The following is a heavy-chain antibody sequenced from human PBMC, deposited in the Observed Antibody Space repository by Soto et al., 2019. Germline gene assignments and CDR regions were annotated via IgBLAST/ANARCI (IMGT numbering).Heavy chain of an antibody. D-gene: IGHD1-1*01. Sequence: PSETLSLTCTVFGGSISSYYWSWIRQPPGKGLEWIGYIYYSGSTNYNPSLKSRVTISVDTSKNQFSLKLSSVTAADTAVYYCARGFIEMDNYYFDYWGQGTLVTVSS. V-gene: IGHV4-59*01. J-gene: IGHJ4*02. CDR3: ARGFIEMDNYYFDY. CDR1: GGSISSYY. CDR2: IYYSGST.